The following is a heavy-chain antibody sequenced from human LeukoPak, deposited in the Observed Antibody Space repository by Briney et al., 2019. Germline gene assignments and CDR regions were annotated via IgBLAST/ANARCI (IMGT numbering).Heavy chain of an antibody. V-gene: IGHV3-30*02. CDR1: GFTFSIYG. CDR2: MRYDGNNK. D-gene: IGHD5-12*01. J-gene: IGHJ3*02. CDR3: AKLVSGYLRGAFDI. Sequence: GGSLRLSCAASGFTFSIYGMHWVRQAPGKGLEWVAFMRYDGNNKYHADSVKGRFTISRDNSKNTLYLQMNSLRAEDTAVYYCAKLVSGYLRGAFDIWGQGTMVTVSS.